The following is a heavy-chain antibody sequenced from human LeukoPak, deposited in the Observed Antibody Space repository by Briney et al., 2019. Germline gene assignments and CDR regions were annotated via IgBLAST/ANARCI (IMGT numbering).Heavy chain of an antibody. Sequence: EASVKVSCKTSGYYFSDYYMHWVRRAPGQGLEWMGWINPNSGGTSSAQKFQGRVTMTRDTSITTVYMEVNWLTSDDTAIYYCARADRLDGGPYLIGPWGQGTLVTVSS. J-gene: IGHJ5*02. CDR3: ARADRLDGGPYLIGP. CDR2: INPNSGGT. D-gene: IGHD2-21*01. CDR1: GYYFSDYY. V-gene: IGHV1-2*02.